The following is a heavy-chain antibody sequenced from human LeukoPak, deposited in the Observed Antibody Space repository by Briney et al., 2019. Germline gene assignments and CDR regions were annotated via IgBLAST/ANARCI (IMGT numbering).Heavy chain of an antibody. Sequence: PGGPLRLSCAASGFTFSSYAMSWVRQAPGKGLEWVSSITGSGGTTDHADSVKGRFTISRDNSKNTLFLQMNSLRVEDTALYYCARAYGSSGYYQLPIDYWGQGTLVTVSS. CDR1: GFTFSSYA. V-gene: IGHV3-23*01. D-gene: IGHD3-22*01. J-gene: IGHJ4*02. CDR3: ARAYGSSGYYQLPIDY. CDR2: ITGSGGTT.